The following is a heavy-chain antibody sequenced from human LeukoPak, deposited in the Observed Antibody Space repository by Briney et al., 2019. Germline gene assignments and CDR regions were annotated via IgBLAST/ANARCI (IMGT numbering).Heavy chain of an antibody. CDR3: ASRGIAVAGTHYYYGMDV. CDR2: IYYSGST. Sequence: SETLSLTCTVSGGSISSSSYYWGWIRQPPGKGLEWIGSIYYSGSTYYNPSLKSRVTISVDTSKNQFSLKLSSVTAADTAVYYCASRGIAVAGTHYYYGMDVGGQGTTVTVSS. CDR1: GGSISSSSYY. V-gene: IGHV4-39*01. J-gene: IGHJ6*02. D-gene: IGHD6-19*01.